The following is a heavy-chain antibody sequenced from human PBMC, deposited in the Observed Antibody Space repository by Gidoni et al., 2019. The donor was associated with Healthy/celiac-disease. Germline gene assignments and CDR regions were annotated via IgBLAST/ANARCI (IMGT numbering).Heavy chain of an antibody. Sequence: EVQRVESGGGLIQPGGSLRLSGAASGFTVSSNYMSWGRQAPGKGLEWVSVIYSGGSTYYAYSVKGRFTISRDNSKNTLYLQMNSLRAEDTAVYYCARDRKMATMVPHWDTGAYYGMDVWGQGTTVTVSS. J-gene: IGHJ6*02. CDR1: GFTVSSNY. CDR2: IYSGGST. V-gene: IGHV3-53*01. CDR3: ARDRKMATMVPHWDTGAYYGMDV. D-gene: IGHD5-12*01.